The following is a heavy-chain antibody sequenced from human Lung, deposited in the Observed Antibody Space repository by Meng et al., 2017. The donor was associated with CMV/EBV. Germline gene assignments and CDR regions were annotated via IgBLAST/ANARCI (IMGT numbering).Heavy chain of an antibody. Sequence: GGSLRLXCIGSGFTFSSYWMTWVRQAPGKGLEWVANIKQDGSQIYYVDSVRGRFTISRDNARNSLYLQMNTLRAEDTALYYCARVVDTSGSCYQSLPYWGQGTXVTVSS. V-gene: IGHV3-7*01. CDR2: IKQDGSQI. D-gene: IGHD3-10*01. CDR3: ARVVDTSGSCYQSLPY. J-gene: IGHJ4*02. CDR1: GFTFSSYW.